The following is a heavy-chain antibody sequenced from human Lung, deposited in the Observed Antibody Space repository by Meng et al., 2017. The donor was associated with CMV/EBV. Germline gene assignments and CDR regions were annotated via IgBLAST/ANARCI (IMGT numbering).Heavy chain of an antibody. CDR2: VIPIFGTA. CDR1: GGTFSSYA. Sequence: SVXVSCKASGGTFSSYAISWVRQAPGQGLEWMGGVIPIFGTANYAQKYQGRVTITTDESTSTAYRELSSLRSEDTAVYYGARGWLGGYEYKYYGMDVWGQGTXVTVSS. J-gene: IGHJ6*02. V-gene: IGHV1-69*05. CDR3: ARGWLGGYEYKYYGMDV. D-gene: IGHD5-12*01.